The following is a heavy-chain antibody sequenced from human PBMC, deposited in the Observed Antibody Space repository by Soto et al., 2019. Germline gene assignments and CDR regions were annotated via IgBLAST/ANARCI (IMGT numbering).Heavy chain of an antibody. CDR2: IIPIFGTA. Sequence: SVKVSCKASGGTFSSYAISWVRQAPGQGLEWMGGIIPIFGTANYAQKFQGRVTITANESTSTAYMELSSLRSEDTAVYYCARGGGKYYYGSGSYYSGDYWGQGTLVTVSS. J-gene: IGHJ4*02. CDR3: ARGGGKYYYGSGSYYSGDY. CDR1: GGTFSSYA. V-gene: IGHV1-69*13. D-gene: IGHD3-10*01.